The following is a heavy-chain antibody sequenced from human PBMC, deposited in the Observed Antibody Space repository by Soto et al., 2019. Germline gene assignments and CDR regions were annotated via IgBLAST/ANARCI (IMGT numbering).Heavy chain of an antibody. V-gene: IGHV4-31*03. Sequence: SETLSLTCTVSGGSISSGGYYWSWIRQHPGKGLEWIGYIYYSGSTYYNPSLKSRVTISVDTSKNQFSLKLSSVTAADTAVYYCARDKSTRLPTGMDVWGQGTTVTVSS. CDR3: ARDKSTRLPTGMDV. CDR1: GGSISSGGYY. D-gene: IGHD2-2*01. CDR2: IYYSGST. J-gene: IGHJ6*02.